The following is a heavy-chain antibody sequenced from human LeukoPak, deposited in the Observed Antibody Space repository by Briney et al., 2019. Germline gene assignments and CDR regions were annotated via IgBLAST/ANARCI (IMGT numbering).Heavy chain of an antibody. D-gene: IGHD1-26*01. CDR2: INSDGSIT. V-gene: IGHV3-74*01. J-gene: IGHJ3*02. CDR1: GFTFSSYW. CDR3: AREWELVSAFDI. Sequence: GGSLRLSCAASGFTFSSYWMHWVRQAPGKGLVWVSRINSDGSITNYADSVKGRFTISRDNSKNTLYLQMNSLRAEDTAVYYCAREWELVSAFDIWGQGTMVTVSS.